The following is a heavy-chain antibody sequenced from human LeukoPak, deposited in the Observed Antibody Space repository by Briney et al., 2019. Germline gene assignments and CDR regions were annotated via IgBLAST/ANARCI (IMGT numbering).Heavy chain of an antibody. V-gene: IGHV4-38-2*02. CDR1: GYSISSNYY. Sequence: SQTLSLTCTLSGYSISSNYYWAWIRQPPGKGLEWIGNMFHSGTTAYNPSLKSRVTISKDTSKNQFSLNLRFVTGADTAVYYCEIVVGATQLDYWGQGILVTVSS. D-gene: IGHD1-26*01. CDR3: EIVVGATQLDY. J-gene: IGHJ4*02. CDR2: MFHSGTT.